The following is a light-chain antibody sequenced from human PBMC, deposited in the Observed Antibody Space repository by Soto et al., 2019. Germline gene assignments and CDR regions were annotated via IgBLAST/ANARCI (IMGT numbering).Light chain of an antibody. Sequence: EIVLTQSPGTLSLSPGERATLSCRASQSFSSSYLAWYQQKPGQAPRLLIYGTSTRATGIPDRFSGSGSQTDFTLTFSRLEPEDFAVYYCQQHGSLGTFGQGTRVEIK. CDR3: QQHGSLGT. J-gene: IGKJ1*01. V-gene: IGKV3-20*01. CDR2: GTS. CDR1: QSFSSSY.